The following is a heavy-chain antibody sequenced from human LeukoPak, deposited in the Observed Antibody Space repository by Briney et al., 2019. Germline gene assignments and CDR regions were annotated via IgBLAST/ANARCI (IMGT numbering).Heavy chain of an antibody. J-gene: IGHJ4*02. Sequence: SETLSLTCTVSGGSISSYYWSWIRQPAGKGLEWIGRIYTSGSTNYNPSLKSRVTMSVDTSKNQFSLKLSSVTAADTAVYYCAGDPLWGSGSHYDYWGQGTLVTVSS. CDR2: IYTSGST. CDR3: AGDPLWGSGSHYDY. D-gene: IGHD3-10*01. CDR1: GGSISSYY. V-gene: IGHV4-4*07.